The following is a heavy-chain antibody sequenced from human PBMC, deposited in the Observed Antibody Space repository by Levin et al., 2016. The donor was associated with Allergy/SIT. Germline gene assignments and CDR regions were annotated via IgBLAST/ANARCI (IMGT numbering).Heavy chain of an antibody. CDR2: IKQDGSAK. Sequence: GGSLRLSCVGSGFNLRIHWMSWVRQAPGKGLEWVATIKQDGSAKYYVDSVKGRFTISRDNAKKLVYLQMNSLRAEDTAVYFCARDFWDYDYYGMDVWGQGTTVTVSS. J-gene: IGHJ6*02. V-gene: IGHV3-7*01. CDR1: GFNLRIHW. D-gene: IGHD3-16*01. CDR3: ARDFWDYDYYGMDV.